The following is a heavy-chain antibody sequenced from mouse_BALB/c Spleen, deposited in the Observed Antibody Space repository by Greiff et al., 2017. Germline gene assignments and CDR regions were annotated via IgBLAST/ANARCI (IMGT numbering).Heavy chain of an antibody. CDR1: GFTFSSYA. V-gene: IGHV5-9-4*01. D-gene: IGHD2-14*01. Sequence: EVMLVESGGGLVKPGGSLKLSCAASGFTFSSYAMSWVRQSPEKRLEWVAEISSGGSYTYYPDTVTGRFTISRDNAKNTLYLEMSSLRSEDTAMYYCAREAYYRYDLAYWGQGTLVTVSA. CDR2: ISSGGSYT. CDR3: AREAYYRYDLAY. J-gene: IGHJ3*01.